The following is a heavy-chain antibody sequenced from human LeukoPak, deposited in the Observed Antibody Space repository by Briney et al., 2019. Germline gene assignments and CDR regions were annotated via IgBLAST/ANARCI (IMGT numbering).Heavy chain of an antibody. D-gene: IGHD3-3*01. CDR1: GYNFTRFY. V-gene: IGHV1-46*01. CDR3: ARVSEYYDFWSGPKYYFDY. J-gene: IGHJ4*02. Sequence: ASVKVSCKASGYNFTRFYIHWLRQDPGQGLEWMGMINPSGDTTNYAQKFQRRIAMTRDTSTSTVYMELSSLRSEDTAVYYCARVSEYYDFWSGPKYYFDYWGQGTLVTVSS. CDR2: INPSGDTT.